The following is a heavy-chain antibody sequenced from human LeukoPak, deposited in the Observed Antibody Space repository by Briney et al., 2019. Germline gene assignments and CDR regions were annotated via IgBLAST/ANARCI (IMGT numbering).Heavy chain of an antibody. CDR3: ARAEFDSSGYYYVN. CDR1: GGSISSSNW. J-gene: IGHJ4*02. CDR2: IYHSGST. D-gene: IGHD3-22*01. V-gene: IGHV4-4*02. Sequence: SETLSLTCAVSGGSISSSNWWSWVRQPPGKGLEWIGEIYHSGSTNYNPSLKSRVTISVDRSKNQFSLKLSSVTAADTAVYYCARAEFDSSGYYYVNWGQGTLVTVSS.